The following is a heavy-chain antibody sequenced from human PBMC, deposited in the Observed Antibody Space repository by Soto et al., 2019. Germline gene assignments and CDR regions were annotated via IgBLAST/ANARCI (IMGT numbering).Heavy chain of an antibody. V-gene: IGHV3-11*01. CDR1: GVTLSDYY. Sequence: PGGALRLSCAASGVTLSDYYMSWIRQARGKGLEWVSYISSSGSTIYYADSVKGRFTISRDNAKNSLYLQMNSLRAEDTAVYYCARGGHEMATNSNYYYGMDVWGQGTTVTVSS. CDR2: ISSSGSTI. CDR3: ARGGHEMATNSNYYYGMDV. D-gene: IGHD5-12*01. J-gene: IGHJ6*02.